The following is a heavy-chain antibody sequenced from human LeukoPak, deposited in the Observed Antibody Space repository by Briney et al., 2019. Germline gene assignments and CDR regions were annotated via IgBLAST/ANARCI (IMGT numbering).Heavy chain of an antibody. CDR1: GYTFTNYY. CDR3: ARASRSSSWYRDFDY. Sequence: AASVTVSCKASGYTFTNYYMHWVRQAPGQGLEWMGIINPTVGATTYSQKFQGRVTMTRDTSTSTVYMELSSLRSEDTAVYYCARASRSSSWYRDFDYWGQGTLVTVSS. V-gene: IGHV1-46*01. D-gene: IGHD6-13*01. J-gene: IGHJ4*02. CDR2: INPTVGAT.